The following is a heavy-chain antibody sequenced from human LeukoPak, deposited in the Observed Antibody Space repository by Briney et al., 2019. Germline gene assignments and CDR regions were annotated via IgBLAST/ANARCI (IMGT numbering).Heavy chain of an antibody. V-gene: IGHV3-33*01. CDR3: AREAEYSSSWYLYYYYGMDV. J-gene: IGHJ6*02. D-gene: IGHD6-13*01. CDR2: IWYYGSNK. CDR1: GFTFSSYG. Sequence: GGSLRLSCAASGFTFSSYGMHWVRQAPGKGLEWVAVIWYYGSNKYYADSVKGRFTISRDNSKNTLYLQMNSLRAEDTAVYYCAREAEYSSSWYLYYYYGMDVWGQGTTVTVSS.